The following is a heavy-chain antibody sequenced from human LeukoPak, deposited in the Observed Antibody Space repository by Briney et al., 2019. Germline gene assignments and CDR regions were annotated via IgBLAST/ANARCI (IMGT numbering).Heavy chain of an antibody. Sequence: GASVKVSCKASGYTFTGYYMHWVRQAPGQGLEWMGWINPNSGGTNYAQKFQGRVTMTRDTSISTAYMELSRLRSDDTAVYYCAGDQEYSSSLADYWGQGTLVTVSS. V-gene: IGHV1-2*02. CDR3: AGDQEYSSSLADY. CDR1: GYTFTGYY. CDR2: INPNSGGT. J-gene: IGHJ4*02. D-gene: IGHD6-6*01.